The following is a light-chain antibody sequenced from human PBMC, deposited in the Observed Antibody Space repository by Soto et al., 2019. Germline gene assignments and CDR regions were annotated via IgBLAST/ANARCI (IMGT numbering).Light chain of an antibody. V-gene: IGKV3-20*01. Sequence: EILLTQSPGTLSLSPGDRATLSCRASQSLGSTFLAWYQQQSVQSPRLLIYAASVRATDSPNRFSGGGSGAVFTLTISRLEPEVVAGYFWHEDASLPLSFGGGTKVEIK. CDR2: AAS. J-gene: IGKJ4*01. CDR3: HEDASLPLS. CDR1: QSLGSTF.